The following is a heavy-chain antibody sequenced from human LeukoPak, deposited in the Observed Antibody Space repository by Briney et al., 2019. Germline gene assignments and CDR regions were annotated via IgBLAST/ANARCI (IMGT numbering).Heavy chain of an antibody. CDR1: GGSIRSYY. V-gene: IGHV4-59*01. Sequence: SETLSLTCTVSGGSIRSYYRSWIRQPPGKGLEWIGYIYYSGSTNYNPSLKSRVTMSVDTSKNQFSLRLSPVTAADTAIYYCARAGTPITMIVVESNWFDPWGQGTLVTVSS. CDR3: ARAGTPITMIVVESNWFDP. J-gene: IGHJ5*02. CDR2: IYYSGST. D-gene: IGHD3-22*01.